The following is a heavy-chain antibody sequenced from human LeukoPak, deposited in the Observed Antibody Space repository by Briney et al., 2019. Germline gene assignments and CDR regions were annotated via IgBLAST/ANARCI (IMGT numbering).Heavy chain of an antibody. D-gene: IGHD4-11*01. Sequence: ASVKVSCKASGGTFSSYAISWVRQAPGQGLEWMGWINTYNGNTNYAQKLQGRVTMTTDTSTSTAYMELRSLRSDDTAVYYCARHYSDYVISDYWGQGTLVTVSS. CDR1: GGTFSSYA. CDR2: INTYNGNT. CDR3: ARHYSDYVISDY. J-gene: IGHJ4*02. V-gene: IGHV1-18*01.